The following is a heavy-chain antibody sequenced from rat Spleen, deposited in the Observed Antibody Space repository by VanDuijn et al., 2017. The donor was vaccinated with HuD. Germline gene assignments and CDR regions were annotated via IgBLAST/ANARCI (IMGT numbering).Heavy chain of an antibody. Sequence: QVQLKESGPGLVQPSQTLSLTCTVSGFSLTSYHVHWVRQPPGKGLAWMGVMWNDGSTAYNSVLKSRLSISRDTSKSQVFLKMSSLQTEDTATYYCARDSDNSGYGYVMDAWGQGASVTVSS. CDR2: MWNDGST. D-gene: IGHD4-3*01. J-gene: IGHJ4*01. CDR1: GFSLTSYH. V-gene: IGHV2-32*01. CDR3: ARDSDNSGYGYVMDA.